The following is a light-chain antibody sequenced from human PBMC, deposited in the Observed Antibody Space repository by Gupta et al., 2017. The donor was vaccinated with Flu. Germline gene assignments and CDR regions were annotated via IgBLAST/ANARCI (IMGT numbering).Light chain of an antibody. Sequence: SWHQQHPGKPHICMIYEVSKRPAGVANRFSGSKSGNTASLTISGPQAEDEADYYACSYGRSGMVVFGGGTKLTVL. CDR2: EVS. V-gene: IGLV2-23*02. J-gene: IGLJ2*01. CDR3: CSYGRSGMVV.